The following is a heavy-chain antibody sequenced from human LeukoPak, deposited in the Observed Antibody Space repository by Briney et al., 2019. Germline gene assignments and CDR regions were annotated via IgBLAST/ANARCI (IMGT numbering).Heavy chain of an antibody. Sequence: TGGSLRLSFAASGFTFSKSWMLRVRQSPGKGLESVSRFNTDGTVTTLADSVKGRFTVSRDNAYNTIFLQMNSVREEDTAVYYCATKQWLAPPPDSWGQGTPVTVSS. V-gene: IGHV3-74*01. CDR3: ATKQWLAPPPDS. D-gene: IGHD6-19*01. J-gene: IGHJ4*02. CDR1: GFTFSKSW. CDR2: FNTDGTVT.